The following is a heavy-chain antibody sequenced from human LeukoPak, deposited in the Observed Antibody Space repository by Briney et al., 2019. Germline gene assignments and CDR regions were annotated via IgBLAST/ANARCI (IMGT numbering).Heavy chain of an antibody. CDR2: INHSGST. Sequence: PSETLSLTCAVYGGSFSGYYWSWIRQPPGKGLEWIGEINHSGSTNYNPSLKSRVTISVDTSKNQFSLKLSSVTAADTAVYYCASRLEMAPILYDYWGQGTLVTVSS. D-gene: IGHD5-24*01. CDR1: GGSFSGYY. J-gene: IGHJ4*02. CDR3: ASRLEMAPILYDY. V-gene: IGHV4-34*01.